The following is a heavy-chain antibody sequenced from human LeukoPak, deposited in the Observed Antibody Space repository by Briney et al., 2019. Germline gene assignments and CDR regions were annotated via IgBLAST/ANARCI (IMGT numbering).Heavy chain of an antibody. CDR1: GFTFSSYA. CDR3: AREPLPGGGFYNWFDP. D-gene: IGHD3-10*01. CDR2: ISYDGSNK. J-gene: IGHJ5*02. V-gene: IGHV3-30*04. Sequence: PGGSLRLSCAASGFTFSSYAMHWVRQAPGKGLEWVVVISYDGSNKYYADSVKGRFTISRDNSKNTLYLQMNRLRAEETAVYYCAREPLPGGGFYNWFDPWGQGTLVTVSS.